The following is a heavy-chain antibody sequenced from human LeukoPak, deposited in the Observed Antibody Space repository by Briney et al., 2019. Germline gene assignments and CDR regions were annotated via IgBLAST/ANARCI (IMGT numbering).Heavy chain of an antibody. Sequence: GGSLRLSCAASGFTFSSYAMHWVRQAPGKGLEWVAVISYDGSNKYYADSVKGRFTISRDNSKNTLYLQMNSLRAEDTAVYYCAKLYYYDSSGYYYTQYYFDYWGQGTLVTVSS. V-gene: IGHV3-30*04. CDR3: AKLYYYDSSGYYYTQYYFDY. CDR1: GFTFSSYA. CDR2: ISYDGSNK. J-gene: IGHJ4*02. D-gene: IGHD3-22*01.